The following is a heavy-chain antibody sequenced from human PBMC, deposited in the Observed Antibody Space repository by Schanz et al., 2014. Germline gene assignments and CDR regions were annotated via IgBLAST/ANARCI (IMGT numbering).Heavy chain of an antibody. Sequence: QVQLVQSGAEVKKPGASVKVSCKASGYTFVSYSMHWVRQAPGQGLEWMGMINPSGGSTTYAQKFQGRVTMTRDTSTSTVYMELSSLRSEDTAVYYCARDGVDAAAGGNYWGQGTLVIVSS. V-gene: IGHV1-46*03. CDR3: ARDGVDAAAGGNY. D-gene: IGHD6-13*01. CDR2: INPSGGST. J-gene: IGHJ4*02. CDR1: GYTFVSYS.